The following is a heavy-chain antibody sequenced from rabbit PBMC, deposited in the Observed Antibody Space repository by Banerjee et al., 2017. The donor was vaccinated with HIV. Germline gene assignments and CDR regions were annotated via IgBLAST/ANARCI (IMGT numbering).Heavy chain of an antibody. J-gene: IGHJ4*01. V-gene: IGHV1S40*01. CDR1: GFSFSSDYY. CDR3: ARDFAAFHTGDNL. CDR2: IDAGSSGRT. D-gene: IGHD4-2*01. Sequence: QSLEESGGGLVQPGASLALTCTASGFSFSSDYYMSWVRQAPGKGLEWIAFIDAGSSGRTYYASWAKGRFTISRTSSTTVTLQMTSLTAADTATYFCARDFAAFHTGDNLWGPGTLVTVS.